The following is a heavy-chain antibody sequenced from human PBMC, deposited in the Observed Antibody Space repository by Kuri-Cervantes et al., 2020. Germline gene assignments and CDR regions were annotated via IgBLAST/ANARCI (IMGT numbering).Heavy chain of an antibody. CDR1: GYTFTGYY. D-gene: IGHD3-10*01. CDR3: AKGCPYGSGSYWCGMDV. Sequence: ASVKVSCKASGYTFTGYYMHWVRQAPGQGLEWMGWINPNSGGTNYAQKFQGRVTMTRNTSISTAYMELSSLRSEDTAVYYCAKGCPYGSGSYWCGMDVWGQGTTVTVSS. V-gene: IGHV1-2*02. J-gene: IGHJ6*02. CDR2: INPNSGGT.